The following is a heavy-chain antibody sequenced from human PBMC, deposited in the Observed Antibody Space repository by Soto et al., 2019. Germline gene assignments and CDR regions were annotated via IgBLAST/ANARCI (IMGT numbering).Heavy chain of an antibody. Sequence: QLQLQDSGPGLVKPSETLSLTCTVSGGAISGSLYYWGSIRQPPGKGLEWIGSIFYGRSTYYNPSLRSRVTIAVDTCKNQFSLKLGSVTAADTAVYYCARLGGYSGYDPFDPWGQGTLVTVSS. V-gene: IGHV4-39*01. CDR3: ARLGGYSGYDPFDP. CDR2: IFYGRST. D-gene: IGHD5-12*01. CDR1: GGAISGSLYY. J-gene: IGHJ5*02.